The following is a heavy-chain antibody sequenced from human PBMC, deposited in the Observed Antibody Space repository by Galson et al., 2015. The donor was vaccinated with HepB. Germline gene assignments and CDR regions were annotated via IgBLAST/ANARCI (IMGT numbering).Heavy chain of an antibody. D-gene: IGHD3-10*01. CDR1: GYTFTGYY. CDR3: ARGYVGSGRGSMAIDY. CDR2: INPNSGGT. V-gene: IGHV1-2*02. Sequence: SVKVSCKASGYTFTGYYMHWVRQAPGQGLEWMGWINPNSGGTNYAQKFQGRVTMTRDTSISTAYMELSRLRSDDTAVYYCARGYVGSGRGSMAIDYWGQGTLVTVSS. J-gene: IGHJ4*02.